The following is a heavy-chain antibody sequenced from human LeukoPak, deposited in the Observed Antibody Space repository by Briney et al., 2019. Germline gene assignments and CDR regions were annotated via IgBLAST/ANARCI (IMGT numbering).Heavy chain of an antibody. CDR1: GYNLNNYY. J-gene: IGHJ4*02. V-gene: IGHV1-46*02. Sequence: ASVKVSCKASGYNLNNYYMQRGRQAPGTRAGWMGMINPSGGRTNYAQKFQGRVTMTRDTSTSTVSMELSSLRSEDTAVYYCARSRDGYSHIEYWGQGTLVTVSS. CDR3: ARSRDGYSHIEY. D-gene: IGHD5-24*01. CDR2: INPSGGRT.